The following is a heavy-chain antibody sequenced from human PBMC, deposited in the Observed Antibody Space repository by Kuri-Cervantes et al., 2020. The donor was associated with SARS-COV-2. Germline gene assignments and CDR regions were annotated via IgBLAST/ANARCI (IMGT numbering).Heavy chain of an antibody. V-gene: IGHV4-39*01. CDR1: GGSISSSSYY. CDR2: IYYRGST. D-gene: IGHD6-19*01. CDR3: TRHAQQWLVRYFDY. Sequence: SETLSLTCTVSGGSISSSSYYWGWIRQPPGKGLERIGSIYYRGSTYYNPSLKSRVTITVDTSKNQFSLKLSSVTAADTAVYYCTRHAQQWLVRYFDYWGQGTLVTVSS. J-gene: IGHJ4*02.